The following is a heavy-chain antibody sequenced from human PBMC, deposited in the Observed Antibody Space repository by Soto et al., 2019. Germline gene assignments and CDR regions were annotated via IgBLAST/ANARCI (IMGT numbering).Heavy chain of an antibody. CDR1: GGTFSSSA. Sequence: QVRLVQSGAEMREPGSSVKVSCKASGGTFSSSAINWLRQAPGQGPEWMGGIIPTFGTANYIEKFRGRVTITADTSTRAAYMEVSRLPSEVTAMYFCARSETAGHRGFDIWGQGTMVTVSS. V-gene: IGHV1-69*06. CDR3: ARSETAGHRGFDI. CDR2: IIPTFGTA. D-gene: IGHD6-19*01. J-gene: IGHJ3*02.